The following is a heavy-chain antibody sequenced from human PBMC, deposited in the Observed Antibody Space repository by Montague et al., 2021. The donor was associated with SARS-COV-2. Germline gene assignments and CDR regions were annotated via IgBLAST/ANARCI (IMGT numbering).Heavy chain of an antibody. V-gene: IGHV2-70*01. CDR3: ARSHYDILTGYYTVFDY. D-gene: IGHD3-9*01. J-gene: IGHJ4*02. CDR2: IDWDDDK. CDR1: GFSLSTSGMC. Sequence: PALVKPTQTLTLTRTFSGFSLSTSGMCVSWIRQPPGKALEWLALIDWDDDKYYSTSLKTRLTISKDTSKNQVVLTMTNIDPVDTATYYCARSHYDILTGYYTVFDYWGQGTLVTVSS.